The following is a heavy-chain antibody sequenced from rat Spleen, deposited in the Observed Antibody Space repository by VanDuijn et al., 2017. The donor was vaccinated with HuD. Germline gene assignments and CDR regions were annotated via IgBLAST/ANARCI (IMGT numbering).Heavy chain of an antibody. J-gene: IGHJ3*01. CDR3: TGSNPNWFAY. CDR1: GFTFSSNW. D-gene: IGHD3-4*01. V-gene: IGHV5-35*01. CDR2: LSPYGRNT. Sequence: EVQLVESGGGLVQPGSPLKLSCAASGFTFSSNWLNWIRQAPGKGLEWVASLSPYGRNTYYPDKVKGRCVISKDNAKNTGYLQMTNLKSEDTAMYYCTGSNPNWFAYWGQGTLVTVSS.